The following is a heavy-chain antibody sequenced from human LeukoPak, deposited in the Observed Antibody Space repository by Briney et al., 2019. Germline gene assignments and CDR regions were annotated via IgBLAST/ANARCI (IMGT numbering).Heavy chain of an antibody. CDR1: GVSVTSGTYF. J-gene: IGHJ4*02. CDR2: IYYSGST. CDR3: ARDSPLYSGYDVFDY. Sequence: SETLSFTCTVSGVSVTSGTYFWTWIRQPPGKGLEWIGYIYYSGSTNYNPSLKSRVTISADTSKNQFSLKLSSVTAADTAMYYCARDSPLYSGYDVFDYWGQGTLVTVSS. V-gene: IGHV4-61*01. D-gene: IGHD5-12*01.